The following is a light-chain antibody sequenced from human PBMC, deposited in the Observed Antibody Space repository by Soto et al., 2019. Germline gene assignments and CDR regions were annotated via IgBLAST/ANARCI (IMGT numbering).Light chain of an antibody. CDR2: QAS. V-gene: IGKV1-5*03. Sequence: DIQMTQSPSTLSASVGDRVTITCRSSQSISTWLAWYQQKPGKAPKVLFYQASGLQSGVPSRFIGGGSVTEFTLTISGLQPDVFANYYCQQYKIFPITFGPWTKV. CDR1: QSISTW. J-gene: IGKJ3*01. CDR3: QQYKIFPIT.